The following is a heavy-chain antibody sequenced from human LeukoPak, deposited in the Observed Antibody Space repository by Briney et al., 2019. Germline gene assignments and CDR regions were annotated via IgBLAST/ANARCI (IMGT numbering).Heavy chain of an antibody. CDR2: IYPRGST. Sequence: PSETLSLTCTVSGFSINTGGYSWNWIRQPPGQGLEWIGSIYPRGSTSYTPSLASRVTISLDTSENQFSLKLSSVAAADTAVYYCARDRGSGYFDYWGQGALVTVSS. V-gene: IGHV4-30-2*01. J-gene: IGHJ4*02. D-gene: IGHD3-10*01. CDR1: GFSINTGGYS. CDR3: ARDRGSGYFDY.